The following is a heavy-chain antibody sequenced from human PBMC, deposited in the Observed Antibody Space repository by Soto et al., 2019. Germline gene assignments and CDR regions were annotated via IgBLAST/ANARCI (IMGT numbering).Heavy chain of an antibody. Sequence: ASVKVSCKASGYTFTRYTMNWVRQAPGQRLEWMGWINPDNGNTKSSQKFQDRVIMTTDTSTSTAYMELRSLRSDDTAVYYCARDQGTSSSWYQAYYYYGMDVWGQGTTVTVSS. V-gene: IGHV1-3*01. CDR2: INPDNGNT. D-gene: IGHD6-13*01. J-gene: IGHJ6*02. CDR3: ARDQGTSSSWYQAYYYYGMDV. CDR1: GYTFTRYT.